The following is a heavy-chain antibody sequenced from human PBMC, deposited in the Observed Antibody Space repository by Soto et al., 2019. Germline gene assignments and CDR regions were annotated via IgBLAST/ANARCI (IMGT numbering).Heavy chain of an antibody. CDR2: LYYTDYT. CDR1: GGSITRNNNY. CDR3: ARQWGDYVCDY. D-gene: IGHD3-16*01. Sequence: SETLSLTCTVSGGSITRNNNYWGWIRQPPGKGLEWIGSLYYTDYTDSNPSLRSRVTISVDTSENQFSLKLTSVTAADTAVYYCARQWGDYVCDYWGQGTLVTVSS. J-gene: IGHJ4*02. V-gene: IGHV4-39*01.